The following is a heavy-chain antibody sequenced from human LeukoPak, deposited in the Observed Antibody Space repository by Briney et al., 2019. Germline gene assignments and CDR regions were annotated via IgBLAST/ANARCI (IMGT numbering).Heavy chain of an antibody. V-gene: IGHV4-34*01. J-gene: IGHJ6*02. CDR3: ARANSLGWSSYYYYGMDV. CDR1: GGSFSGYY. D-gene: IGHD2-15*01. CDR2: INHSGST. Sequence: PSETLSLTCAVYGGSFSGYYWSWIRQPPGKGLEWIGEINHSGSTNYNPSLKSRVTISVDTSKNQFSLKLSSVTAADTAVYYCARANSLGWSSYYYYGMDVWGQGTTVTVSS.